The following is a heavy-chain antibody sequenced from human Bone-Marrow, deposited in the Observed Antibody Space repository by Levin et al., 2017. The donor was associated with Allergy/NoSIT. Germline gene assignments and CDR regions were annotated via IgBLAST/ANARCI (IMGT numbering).Heavy chain of an antibody. CDR1: GFTFSNYA. J-gene: IGHJ6*02. CDR2: ISASGAET. V-gene: IGHV3-23*01. CDR3: ARYCIGGSCLPQKYAMDA. Sequence: GESLKISCVASGFTFSNYAVTWVRQAPGKGLEWVSAISASGAETFYADSLKGRFTISRDNSRNALYLQMSSLRAEDTAVYYCARYCIGGSCLPQKYAMDAWGQGTTVTVSS. D-gene: IGHD2-15*01.